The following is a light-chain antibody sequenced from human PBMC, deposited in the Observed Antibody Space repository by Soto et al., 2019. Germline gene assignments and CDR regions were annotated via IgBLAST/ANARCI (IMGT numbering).Light chain of an antibody. CDR3: CSYVGTTTI. V-gene: IGLV2-23*01. J-gene: IGLJ2*01. CDR2: EAN. Sequence: QSALTQPASVSGSPGQSITISCTGGSSDIGSHNLVSWYQQYPGKAPKLMIFEANKRPSGVSNRFSGSKSGNTASLTVSGLHTYDEANYYCCSYVGTTTIFGGGTKVTVL. CDR1: SSDIGSHNL.